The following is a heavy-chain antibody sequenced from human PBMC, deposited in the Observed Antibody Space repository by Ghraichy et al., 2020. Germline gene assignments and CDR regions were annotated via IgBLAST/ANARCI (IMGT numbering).Heavy chain of an antibody. V-gene: IGHV1-58*01. J-gene: IGHJ6*02. CDR2: IVVGSGNT. CDR1: GFTFTSSA. D-gene: IGHD3-9*01. CDR3: AAETPVNYDILTGQYYYYGMDV. Sequence: SVKVSCKASGFTFTSSAVQWVRQARGQRLEWIGWIVVGSGNTNYAQKFQERVTITRDMSTSSAYMELSSLRSEDTAVYYCAAETPVNYDILTGQYYYYGMDVWGQGTTVTVSS.